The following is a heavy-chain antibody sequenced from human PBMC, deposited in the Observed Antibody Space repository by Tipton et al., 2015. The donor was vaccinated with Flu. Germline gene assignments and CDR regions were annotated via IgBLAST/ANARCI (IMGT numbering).Heavy chain of an antibody. CDR1: GASVTSDNW. V-gene: IGHV4-4*02. CDR2: IYHSGSI. J-gene: IGHJ3*02. CDR3: ARGAGGSGWYDGRDVFDI. D-gene: IGHD6-19*01. Sequence: TLSLTCIVFGASVTSDNWWTWVRQPPGKGLEWIGEIYHSGSINYNPSLKSRVIISVDESNNQISLKLNSVTATDTAVYYCARGAGGSGWYDGRDVFDIWGQGTMVTVSS.